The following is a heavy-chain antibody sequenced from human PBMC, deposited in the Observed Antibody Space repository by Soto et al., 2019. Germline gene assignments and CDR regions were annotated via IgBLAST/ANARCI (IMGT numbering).Heavy chain of an antibody. CDR2: IFHSGTT. CDR3: ARIHITGPVDS. CDR1: GGSVSSGSYF. J-gene: IGHJ4*02. D-gene: IGHD2-8*02. V-gene: IGHV4-61*01. Sequence: SETLSLTCTVSGGSVSSGSYFWSWLRQPPGKGLEWIGKIFHSGTTNYNPSLKSRVIISVDTSTNEFSLKLNSLTAADTAVYYCARIHITGPVDSWGQGNLVTVS.